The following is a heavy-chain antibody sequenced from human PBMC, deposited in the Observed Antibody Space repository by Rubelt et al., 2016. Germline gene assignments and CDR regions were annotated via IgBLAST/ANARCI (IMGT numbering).Heavy chain of an antibody. J-gene: IGHJ5*02. D-gene: IGHD2-15*01. CDR1: SSYY. CDR2: IYYSGST. CDR3: ARIGVVGYCSGGSCLNWFDP. Sequence: SSYYWGWIRQPPGKGLEWIGSIYYSGSTYYNPSLKSRVTISVDTSKNQFSLKLSSVTAADTAVYYCARIGVVGYCSGGSCLNWFDPWGQGTLVTVSS. V-gene: IGHV4-39*07.